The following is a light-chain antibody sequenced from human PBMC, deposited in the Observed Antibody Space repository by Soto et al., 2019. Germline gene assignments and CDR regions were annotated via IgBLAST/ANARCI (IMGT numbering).Light chain of an antibody. Sequence: EIVLTQAPGTLSLSPGERATLSCRASQSVSSNYLAWYQQKPGQAPGLLTHGASRRATGITDRFSGSGSGTDFTLTISRLEPEDFAVYYFHQYGTSPWTFGQGTKVEIK. CDR3: HQYGTSPWT. CDR1: QSVSSNY. J-gene: IGKJ1*01. CDR2: GAS. V-gene: IGKV3-20*01.